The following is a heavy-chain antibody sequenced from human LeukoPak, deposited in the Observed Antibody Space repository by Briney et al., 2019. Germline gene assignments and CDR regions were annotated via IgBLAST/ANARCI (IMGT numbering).Heavy chain of an antibody. J-gene: IGHJ4*02. D-gene: IGHD5-12*01. CDR3: ARDPRGYSGYDSWSLDY. V-gene: IGHV1-18*01. CDR1: GYTFTSYG. Sequence: ASVKVSCKASGYTFTSYGISWVRQAPGQGLEWMGWISAYNGNTNYAQKLQGRVTMTTDTSTSTAYMELRSLRSDDTAVYYCARDPRGYSGYDSWSLDYWGQGTLVTVSS. CDR2: ISAYNGNT.